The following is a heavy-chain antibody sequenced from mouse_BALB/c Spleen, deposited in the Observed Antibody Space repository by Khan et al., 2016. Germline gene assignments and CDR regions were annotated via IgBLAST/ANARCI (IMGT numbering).Heavy chain of an antibody. CDR2: INPYNDGT. V-gene: IGHV1S136*01. Sequence: VQLQQSGPELVKPGASVKMSCKASGYTFTSYVMQGVKQKTGQGHEWIGYINPYNDGTKYNEKFKGKATMTSDKSSCTAYIELSSLPSEDSPLYSCARWNYWAQATSVTVSS. CDR1: GYTFTSYV. CDR3: ARWNY. J-gene: IGHJ4*01.